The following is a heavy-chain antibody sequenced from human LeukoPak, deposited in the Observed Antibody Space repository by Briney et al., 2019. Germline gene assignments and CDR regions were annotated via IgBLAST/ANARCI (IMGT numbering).Heavy chain of an antibody. CDR1: GGFTNSYY. CDR2: VYTSGIT. D-gene: IGHD3-9*01. Sequence: PSETLSLTCTVSGGFTNSYYWSWIRQPAGKGLEWIGRVYTSGITNYNPPLKSRITMSVDTSKNQFSLKLTSVTAADTAVYYCARHNGFDRGYYYYMDVWGKGTTVTVSS. V-gene: IGHV4-4*07. CDR3: ARHNGFDRGYYYYMDV. J-gene: IGHJ6*03.